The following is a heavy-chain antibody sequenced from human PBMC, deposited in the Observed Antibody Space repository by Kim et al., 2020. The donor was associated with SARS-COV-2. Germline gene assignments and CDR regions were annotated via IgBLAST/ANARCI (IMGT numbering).Heavy chain of an antibody. CDR2: INPSGGST. Sequence: ASVKVSCKASGYTFTSYYMHWVRQAPGQGLEWMGIINPSGGSTSYAQKFQGRVTMTRDTSTSTVYMQLSSLRSEDTAVYYCARDLVGCSGGSCFFRMDVWGEGTRDSVSS. D-gene: IGHD2-15*01. CDR3: ARDLVGCSGGSCFFRMDV. CDR1: GYTFTSYY. J-gene: IGHJ6*04. V-gene: IGHV1-46*01.